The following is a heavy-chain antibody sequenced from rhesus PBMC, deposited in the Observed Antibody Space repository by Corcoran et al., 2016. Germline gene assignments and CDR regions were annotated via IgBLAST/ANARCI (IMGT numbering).Heavy chain of an antibody. V-gene: IGHV3S25*01. CDR1: GFTFSSYW. CDR3: AKGEDCSGIYCYPYFDC. Sequence: EVQLVESGGGLAKPGGSLRLSCAASGFTFSSYWMTWVRQAPGKGLEWVSVFNSGGGSTYYADTVKGRFTISRDNSKNALYLQMNSRRADDTAVYYWAKGEDCSGIYCYPYFDCWGQGVLVTVSS. D-gene: IGHD2-27*01. CDR2: FNSGGGST. J-gene: IGHJ4*01.